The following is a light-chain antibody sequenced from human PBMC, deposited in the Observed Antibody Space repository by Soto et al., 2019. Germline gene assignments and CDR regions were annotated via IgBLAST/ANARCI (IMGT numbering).Light chain of an antibody. CDR2: GAS. CDR3: QQYNSWSQT. V-gene: IGKV3-15*01. CDR1: QSVFSN. Sequence: EIVMTQSPATLSVSPGERATLSCRASQSVFSNLAWYQQEPGQAPRLLISGASTRASGVPARFSGSGSGTEFTLTISSLQSEDFAVYYCQQYNSWSQTFGQGTKVEIK. J-gene: IGKJ1*01.